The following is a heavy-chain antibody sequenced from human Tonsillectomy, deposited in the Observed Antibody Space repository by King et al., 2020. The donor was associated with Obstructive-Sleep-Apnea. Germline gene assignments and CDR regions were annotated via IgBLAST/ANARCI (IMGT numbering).Heavy chain of an antibody. CDR1: GFSVTSYN. CDR2: MSSSSAYI. J-gene: IGHJ6*02. Sequence: VQLVESGGGLVKPGGSLRLSCAASGFSVTSYNMNWVRQAPGKGLEWVSFMSSSSAYIYYADSVKGRFTISRDNTKNSLYLQMNSLRAEDTAVYYCTRDISGGEDVWGQGTTVTVSS. CDR3: TRDISGGEDV. V-gene: IGHV3-21*01. D-gene: IGHD3-10*01.